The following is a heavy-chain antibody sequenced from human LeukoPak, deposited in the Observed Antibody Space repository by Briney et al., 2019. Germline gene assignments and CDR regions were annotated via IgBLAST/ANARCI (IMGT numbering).Heavy chain of an antibody. D-gene: IGHD6-19*01. CDR2: IYYSGST. Sequence: SETLSLTCTVSGGYISSSSYYWGWIRQPPGKGLEWIGSIYYSGSTYYNPSLKSRVTISVDTSKNQFSLKLSSVTAADTAVYYCARQGGGKAIAVTPYYFDYWGQGTLVTVSS. CDR1: GGYISSSSYY. V-gene: IGHV4-39*01. CDR3: ARQGGGKAIAVTPYYFDY. J-gene: IGHJ4*02.